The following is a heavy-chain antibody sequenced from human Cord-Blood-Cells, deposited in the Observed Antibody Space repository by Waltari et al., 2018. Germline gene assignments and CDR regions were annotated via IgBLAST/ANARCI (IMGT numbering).Heavy chain of an antibody. D-gene: IGHD3-3*01. Sequence: QLQLQESGPGLVKPSETLSLTCTVSGGSISSSSYYWGWFRQPPGKGLEWIGSIYYSGSTYYNPSLKSRVTISVDTSKNQFSLKLSSVTAADTAVYYCARLSRDFWSGYPDYWGQGTLVTVSS. CDR1: GGSISSSSYY. CDR2: IYYSGST. CDR3: ARLSRDFWSGYPDY. V-gene: IGHV4-39*01. J-gene: IGHJ4*02.